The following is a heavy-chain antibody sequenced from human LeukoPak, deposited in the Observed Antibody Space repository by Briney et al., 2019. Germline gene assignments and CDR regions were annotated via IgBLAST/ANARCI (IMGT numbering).Heavy chain of an antibody. V-gene: IGHV4-39*07. CDR1: GDSISSFSHY. CDR3: ARDQMDPRLGAFDM. D-gene: IGHD1-26*01. CDR2: VFHSGST. Sequence: PSETLSLTCTVSGDSISSFSHYWAWIRQPPGKALEWIGHVFHSGSTEYNPSLKSRVIMSIDTSKNQFSLKLRSMTAADTALYYCARDQMDPRLGAFDMWGQGTMVTVSS. J-gene: IGHJ3*02.